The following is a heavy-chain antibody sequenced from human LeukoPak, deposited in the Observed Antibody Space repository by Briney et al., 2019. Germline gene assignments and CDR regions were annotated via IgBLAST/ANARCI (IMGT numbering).Heavy chain of an antibody. CDR3: ARLKAGDSYGLEGVDF. V-gene: IGHV4-4*02. CDR2: IYHSGST. D-gene: IGHD5-18*01. CDR1: GFTFSDYG. Sequence: SGGSLRLSCAASGFTFSDYGMHWVRQAPGKGLEWIGEIYHSGSTNYNPSLKSRVTISVDKSKNQFSLKLSSVTAADTAVYYCARLKAGDSYGLEGVDFWGQGILVTVSS. J-gene: IGHJ4*02.